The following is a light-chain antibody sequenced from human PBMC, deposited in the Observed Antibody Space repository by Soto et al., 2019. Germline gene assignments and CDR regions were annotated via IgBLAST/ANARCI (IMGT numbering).Light chain of an antibody. V-gene: IGLV1-40*01. Sequence: QSVLTQPPSVSGAPGQRVTISCTGSSSNXGANYDVHWYQQRPGTAPKLLIFGNSNRPSGVPDRFSGSKSGTSASLAITGLXAEDXXXXYCXSYDSXLSARYVFGTGTKVTVL. CDR2: GNS. CDR1: SSNXGANYD. CDR3: XSYDSXLSARYV. J-gene: IGLJ1*01.